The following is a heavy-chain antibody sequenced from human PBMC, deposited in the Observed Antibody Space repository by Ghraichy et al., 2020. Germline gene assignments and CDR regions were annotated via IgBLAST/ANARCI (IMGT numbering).Heavy chain of an antibody. CDR2: ISYDGSNK. CDR3: ARGPRVY. CDR1: GFTFSSYA. V-gene: IGHV3-30-3*01. Sequence: GGSLRLSCAASGFTFSSYAMHWVRQAPGKGLEWVAVISYDGSNKYYADSVKGRFTISRDNSKNTLYLQMNSLRAEDTAVYYCARGPRVYWGQGTLVTVSS. J-gene: IGHJ4*02.